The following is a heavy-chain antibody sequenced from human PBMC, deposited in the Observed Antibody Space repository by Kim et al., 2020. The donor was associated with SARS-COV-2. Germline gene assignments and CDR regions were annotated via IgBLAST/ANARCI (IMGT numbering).Heavy chain of an antibody. J-gene: IGHJ6*03. CDR2: INTNTGNP. CDR3: ARDYIGYCSSTSCYSGALLENYYYMDV. V-gene: IGHV7-4-1*02. CDR1: GYTFTSYA. Sequence: SVKVSCKASGYTFTSYAMNWVRQAPGQGLEWMGWINTNTGNPTYAQGFTGRFVFSLDTSVSTAYLQISSLKAEDTAVYYCARDYIGYCSSTSCYSGALLENYYYMDVWGKGTTVTVSS. D-gene: IGHD2-2*01.